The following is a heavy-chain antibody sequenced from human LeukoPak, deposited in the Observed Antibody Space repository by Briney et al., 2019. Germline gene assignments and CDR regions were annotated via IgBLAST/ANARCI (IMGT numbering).Heavy chain of an antibody. CDR3: ARPHYDFWSGYWGSAWFDP. CDR2: INHSGST. CDR1: GGSISSGTYY. J-gene: IGHJ5*02. D-gene: IGHD3-3*01. Sequence: PSETLSLTCTVPGGSISSGTYYWGWVRQPPGKGLEWIEEINHSGSTNYHPSLKSRVTISVDTSKNHFSLKLSSVTAADTAVYYCARPHYDFWSGYWGSAWFDPWGQGTLVTVSS. V-gene: IGHV4-39*02.